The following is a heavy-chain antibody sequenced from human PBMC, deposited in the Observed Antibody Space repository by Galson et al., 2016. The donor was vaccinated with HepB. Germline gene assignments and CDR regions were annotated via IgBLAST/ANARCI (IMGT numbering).Heavy chain of an antibody. V-gene: IGHV3-30*03. CDR2: MSFDGNK. J-gene: IGHJ4*02. CDR3: ARDSSHYDSSGSPAGYFYY. CDR1: GFTFSSYD. D-gene: IGHD3-22*01. Sequence: SLRLSCAAFGFTFSSYDMHWVRQAPGKGLEWVAVMSFDGNKYYSDSMKGRFTISRDNSKSTLYVQMNSLRAEDTAIYHCARDSSHYDSSGSPAGYFYYWGQGTLVTVS.